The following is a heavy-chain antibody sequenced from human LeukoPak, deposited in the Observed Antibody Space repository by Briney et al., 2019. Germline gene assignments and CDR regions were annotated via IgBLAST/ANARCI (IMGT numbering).Heavy chain of an antibody. CDR1: GFTFRSYA. CDR2: ISASGGGT. J-gene: IGHJ4*02. V-gene: IGHV3-23*01. Sequence: GGSLRLSCVASGFTFRSYAMSWVRQAPGKGLEWVSSISASGGGTYYADSVKGRFTISRDTSKNTLYLQMNSLRAEDTAVYYCAPLAATTDYWGQGTLVTVSS. D-gene: IGHD5-12*01. CDR3: APLAATTDY.